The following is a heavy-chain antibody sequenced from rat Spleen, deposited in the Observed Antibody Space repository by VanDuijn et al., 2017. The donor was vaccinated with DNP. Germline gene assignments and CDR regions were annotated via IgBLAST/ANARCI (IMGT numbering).Heavy chain of an antibody. J-gene: IGHJ2*01. CDR2: ITTSGGSI. V-gene: IGHV5S11*01. D-gene: IGHD1-11*01. CDR1: GFTFSNYG. CDR3: AKAGGYSPWYFDY. Sequence: EVQLVESGGGLVQPGRSLKLSCAASGFTFSNYGMAWVRQAPTKGLEWVASITTSGGSIYYRDSVRGRFTVSRDDSTSTLYLQMDSLRSEETATYYCAKAGGYSPWYFDYWGQGVMVTVSS.